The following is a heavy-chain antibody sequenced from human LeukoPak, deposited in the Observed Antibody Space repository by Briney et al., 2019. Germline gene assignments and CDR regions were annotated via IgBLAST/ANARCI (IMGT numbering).Heavy chain of an antibody. CDR1: GGSISSYY. CDR3: ARVGAYYYDSSGYYPTIYYYYYGMDV. Sequence: KPSETLSLTCTVSGGSISSYYWSWIRQPPGKGLEWIGYIYYSGSTNYNPSLKSRVTISVDTSKNQFSLKLSSVTAADTAVYYCARVGAYYYDSSGYYPTIYYYYYGMDVWGQGPRSPSP. D-gene: IGHD3-22*01. V-gene: IGHV4-59*01. J-gene: IGHJ6*02. CDR2: IYYSGST.